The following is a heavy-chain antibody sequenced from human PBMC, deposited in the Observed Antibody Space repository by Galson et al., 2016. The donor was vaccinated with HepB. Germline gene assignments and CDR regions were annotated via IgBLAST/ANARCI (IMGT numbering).Heavy chain of an antibody. CDR1: RGSISSGFYY. Sequence: SETLSLTCTVSRGSISSGFYYWGWIRQSPGKGLEWIGSIYYSGKTYYNPSLKSRVSISADTSKNQFSLKLNSVTAADTAVYYCARHGQGNDDDSSGYYAAWGQGTRVTVSS. CDR2: IYYSGKT. V-gene: IGHV4-39*01. CDR3: ARHGQGNDDDSSGYYAA. J-gene: IGHJ4*02. D-gene: IGHD3-22*01.